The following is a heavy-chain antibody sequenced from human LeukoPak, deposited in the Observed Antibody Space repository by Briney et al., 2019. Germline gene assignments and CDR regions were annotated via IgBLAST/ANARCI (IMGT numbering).Heavy chain of an antibody. J-gene: IGHJ4*02. CDR2: IYYSGST. V-gene: IGHV4-39*01. Sequence: SETLSLTCTVSGGSISSSSYYWGWIRQPPGKGLEWIGSIYYSGSTYYSPSLKSRVTISVDTSKNQFSLKLSSVTAADTAVYYCARQGGSYYHFDYWGQGTLVTVSS. CDR3: ARQGGSYYHFDY. D-gene: IGHD1-26*01. CDR1: GGSISSSSYY.